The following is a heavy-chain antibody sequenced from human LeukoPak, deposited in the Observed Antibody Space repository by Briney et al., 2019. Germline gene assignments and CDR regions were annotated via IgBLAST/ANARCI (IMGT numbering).Heavy chain of an antibody. Sequence: HTVSLTCTISGYIFSNNYIPWVWLRPCPARGLEWLGRTYYRSGWYNDYALSVESRITINPDTSKNQVSLQLTSVTPEDTAVYYCSRELAWGPADYWGQGTLVTVSS. CDR3: SRELAWGPADY. D-gene: IGHD7-27*01. V-gene: IGHV6-1*01. J-gene: IGHJ4*02. CDR2: TYYRSGWYN. CDR1: GYIFSNNYIP.